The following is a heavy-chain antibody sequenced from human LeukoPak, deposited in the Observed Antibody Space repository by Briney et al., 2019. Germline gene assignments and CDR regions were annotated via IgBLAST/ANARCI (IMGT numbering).Heavy chain of an antibody. CDR3: ARNFDSSGYYLAY. Sequence: PSETLSLTCAVYGGSFSGYYRSWIRQPPGKGLEWIGEINYSENTNWIGEIKHSENTNYNPSLKSRVTISVDTSKNQFSLQLRSVTAADTAVYYCARNFDSSGYYLAYWGQGNLVTVSS. CDR1: GGSFSGYY. J-gene: IGHJ4*02. CDR2: IKHSENT. V-gene: IGHV4-34*01. D-gene: IGHD3-22*01.